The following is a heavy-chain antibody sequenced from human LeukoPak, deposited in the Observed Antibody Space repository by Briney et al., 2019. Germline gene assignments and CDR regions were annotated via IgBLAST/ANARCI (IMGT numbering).Heavy chain of an antibody. J-gene: IGHJ6*03. D-gene: IGHD3-3*01. Sequence: ASVKVSCKASGYTFTGDYIHWVRQAPGQGLEYMGWINPNSRGTNYVQKFQGRVTLTRDTSISTAYMELTRLRSDDTAVYYCVRGGFWSGYPASYYMDVGGTGTTVTVSS. CDR1: GYTFTGDY. CDR3: VRGGFWSGYPASYYMDV. V-gene: IGHV1-2*02. CDR2: INPNSRGT.